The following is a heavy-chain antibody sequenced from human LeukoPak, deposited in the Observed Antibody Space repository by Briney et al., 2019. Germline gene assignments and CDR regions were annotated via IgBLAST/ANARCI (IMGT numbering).Heavy chain of an antibody. V-gene: IGHV3-33*01. J-gene: IGHJ4*02. CDR3: ARAVGAAAGYFDY. CDR2: IWYDGSNI. D-gene: IGHD6-13*01. Sequence: GGSLRLSCAASGFPISNYVVHWVRQAPGKGLEWVAVIWYDGSNIYYAESVKGRFTISRDNSKNTLYLQMNSLRVEDTAVYYCARAVGAAAGYFDYWGQGTLVTVSS. CDR1: GFPISNYV.